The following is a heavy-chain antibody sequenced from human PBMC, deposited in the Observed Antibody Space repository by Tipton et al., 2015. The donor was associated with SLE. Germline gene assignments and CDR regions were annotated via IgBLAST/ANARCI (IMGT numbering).Heavy chain of an antibody. CDR3: ASGRLRYFDWLYRFDY. CDR1: GGSISSGDYS. D-gene: IGHD3-9*01. J-gene: IGHJ4*02. V-gene: IGHV4-30-2*01. Sequence: TLSLTCAVSGGSISSGDYSWSWIRQPPGKGLEWIGYIYHSGSIYYNPSLKSRVTISVDRSKNQFSLKLSSVTAADTAVYYCASGRLRYFDWLYRFDYWGQGTLVTVSS. CDR2: IYHSGSI.